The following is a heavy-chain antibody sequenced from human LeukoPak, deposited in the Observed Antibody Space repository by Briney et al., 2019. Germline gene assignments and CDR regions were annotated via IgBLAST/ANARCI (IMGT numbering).Heavy chain of an antibody. CDR2: ITSGGDT. CDR3: VRGGPLAGHAFDV. J-gene: IGHJ3*01. Sequence: GGSLRLSCAGSGFTFNKYDMHWVRQATGRGLEWVSDITSGGDTHYQGSVKGRFTISRDNAKNSFYLEMNSLRVGDTAVYYCVRGGPLAGHAFDVWGRGTLVTVSS. D-gene: IGHD6-19*01. V-gene: IGHV3-13*04. CDR1: GFTFNKYD.